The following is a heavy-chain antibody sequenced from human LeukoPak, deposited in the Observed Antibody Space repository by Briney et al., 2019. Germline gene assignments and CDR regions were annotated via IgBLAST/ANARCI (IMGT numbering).Heavy chain of an antibody. CDR3: ARDSSPSSGWYYYYYMDV. J-gene: IGHJ6*03. CDR1: GYTLTGYY. V-gene: IGHV1-2*02. D-gene: IGHD6-19*01. Sequence: ASVKVSCKASGYTLTGYYMHWVRQAPGQGLEWMGWINPNSGGTNYAQKFQGRVTMTRDTSISTAYMELSRLRSDDTAVYYCARDSSPSSGWYYYYYMDVWGKGTTVTVSS. CDR2: INPNSGGT.